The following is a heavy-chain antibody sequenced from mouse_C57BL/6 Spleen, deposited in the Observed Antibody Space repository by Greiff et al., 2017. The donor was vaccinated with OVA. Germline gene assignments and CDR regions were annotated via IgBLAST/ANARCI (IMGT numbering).Heavy chain of an antibody. V-gene: IGHV1-15*01. D-gene: IGHD1-1*01. CDR2: IDPETGGT. J-gene: IGHJ1*03. Sequence: VQGVESGAELVRPGASVTLSCKASGYTFTDYEMHWVKQTPVHGLEWIGAIDPETGGTAYNQKFKGKAILTADKSSSTAYMELRSLTSEDSAVYYCTRCYGSSYWYFDVWGTGTTVTVSS. CDR3: TRCYGSSYWYFDV. CDR1: GYTFTDYE.